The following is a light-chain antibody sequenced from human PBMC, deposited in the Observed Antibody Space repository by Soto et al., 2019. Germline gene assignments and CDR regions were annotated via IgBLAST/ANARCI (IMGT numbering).Light chain of an antibody. CDR1: QSVSSSF. CDR2: GAS. Sequence: EIVVTQSPGTLSLSPGERATLSCRASQSVSSSFLAWYQQKPGQAPRLLIYGASSRATGIPDRFSGSESGTDFTLTISRLKPEDYAVYYCQQYGSAPYTFGQGTKLEIK. V-gene: IGKV3-20*01. CDR3: QQYGSAPYT. J-gene: IGKJ2*01.